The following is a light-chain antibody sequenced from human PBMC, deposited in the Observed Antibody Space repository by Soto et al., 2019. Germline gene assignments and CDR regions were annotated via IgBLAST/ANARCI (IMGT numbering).Light chain of an antibody. J-gene: IGLJ1*01. CDR2: DIT. CDR1: SSDVGRFEY. V-gene: IGLV2-11*01. Sequence: QSALTQPRSVSGSPGQSVTISCTGTSSDVGRFEYVSWYQQHPGEAPKVVVYDITKRPSGVPDRFSGSKSGNTASLTISGLQAEDEVDYYCCSYAGIYSYVFGTGTKVTV. CDR3: CSYAGIYSYV.